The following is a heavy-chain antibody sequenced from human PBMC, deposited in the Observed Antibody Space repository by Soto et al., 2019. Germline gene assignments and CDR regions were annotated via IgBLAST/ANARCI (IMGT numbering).Heavy chain of an antibody. V-gene: IGHV3-48*03. CDR3: ARSGEMSSGYYWGGYFDY. J-gene: IGHJ4*02. D-gene: IGHD3-22*01. CDR1: GFTFSSYE. CDR2: ISSSGSTI. Sequence: EVQLVESGGGLVQPGGSLRLSCAASGFTFSSYEMNWVRQAPGKGLEWVSYISSSGSTIYYADSVKGRFTISRDNAKNSLYLQMNSLRAKDTAVYYCARSGEMSSGYYWGGYFDYWGQGTLVTVSS.